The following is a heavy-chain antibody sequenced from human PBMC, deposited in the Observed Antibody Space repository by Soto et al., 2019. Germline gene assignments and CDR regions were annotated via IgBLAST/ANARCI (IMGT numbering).Heavy chain of an antibody. CDR3: ARDGSGYDSVYYFDY. D-gene: IGHD5-12*01. Sequence: VXFSCKASFYTFTIYGISWVRQAPGQGLEWMGWISAYNGNTNYAQKLQGRVTMTTDTSTSTAYMELRSLRSDDTAVYYCARDGSGYDSVYYFDYWGQGTLVTVSS. CDR1: FYTFTIYG. J-gene: IGHJ4*02. V-gene: IGHV1-18*01. CDR2: ISAYNGNT.